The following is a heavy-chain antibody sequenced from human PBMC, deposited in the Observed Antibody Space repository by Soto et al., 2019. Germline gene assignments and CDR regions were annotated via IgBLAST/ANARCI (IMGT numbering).Heavy chain of an antibody. V-gene: IGHV5-10-1*01. Sequence: PGESLKISCKGSGYSFTTYWITWVRQMPGKGLEWMGRIDPSDSYTNYSPSFQGHVTIPADTSISAAYLQWSSLKASDTAMYYCARLLPAEEIDYWGQGTLVTVSS. CDR2: IDPSDSYT. CDR1: GYSFTTYW. CDR3: ARLLPAEEIDY. D-gene: IGHD6-13*01. J-gene: IGHJ4*02.